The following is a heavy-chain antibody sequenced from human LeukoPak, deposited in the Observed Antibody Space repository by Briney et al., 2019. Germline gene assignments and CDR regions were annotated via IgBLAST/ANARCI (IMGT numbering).Heavy chain of an antibody. CDR3: AKGLTNLGDD. J-gene: IGHJ4*02. V-gene: IGHV3-23*01. Sequence: GGSLRLSCAASGFTFSTYAMSWVRQAPGKGLEWVSGLSGSGNSAYYADSVKGRFTISRDNSKNTLYLQMNSLRPEDTAVYYCAKGLTNLGDDWGQGTLVTVSS. CDR2: LSGSGNSA. D-gene: IGHD3-9*01. CDR1: GFTFSTYA.